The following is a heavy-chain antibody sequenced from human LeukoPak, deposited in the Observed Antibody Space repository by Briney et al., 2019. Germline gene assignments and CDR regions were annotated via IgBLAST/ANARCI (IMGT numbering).Heavy chain of an antibody. CDR1: GGSISSYY. D-gene: IGHD4-17*01. V-gene: IGHV4-59*01. CDR3: ARSYGDYGGAWFDP. J-gene: IGHJ5*02. CDR2: IYYSGST. Sequence: SETLSLTCTVSGGSISSYYWSWIRQPPGKGLEWIRYIYYSGSTNYNPSLKSRVTISVDTSKNQFSLKLNSVTAADTAVYYCARSYGDYGGAWFDPWGQGTLVTVSS.